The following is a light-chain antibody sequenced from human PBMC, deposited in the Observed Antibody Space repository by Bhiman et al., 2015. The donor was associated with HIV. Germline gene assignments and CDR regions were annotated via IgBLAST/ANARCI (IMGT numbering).Light chain of an antibody. CDR3: SSYTTSSTFL. Sequence: QSLLTQPPSVSAAPGQKVTISCSGSSSNIGNNYVSWYQQLPGTAPKLMIYDVIKRPSGVSNRFSGSKSVNTASLTISGLQAEDEADYYCSSYTTSSTFLFGTGTKVTVL. CDR2: DVI. J-gene: IGLJ1*01. CDR1: SSNIGNNY. V-gene: IGLV2-14*01.